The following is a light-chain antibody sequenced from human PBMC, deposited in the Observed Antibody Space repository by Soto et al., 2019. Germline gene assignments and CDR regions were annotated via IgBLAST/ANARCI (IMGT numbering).Light chain of an antibody. J-gene: IGKJ1*01. CDR3: QNYNGAPWT. Sequence: DIQMTQSPSSLSASVGDRVTITCRASQGISTYLVWYQQKPGTVPKLLIFAASTLQSGVPSRFSGSGSGTYFTLTISSLQPEDGATYYCQNYNGAPWTFGQGTKVEIK. V-gene: IGKV1-27*01. CDR1: QGISTY. CDR2: AAS.